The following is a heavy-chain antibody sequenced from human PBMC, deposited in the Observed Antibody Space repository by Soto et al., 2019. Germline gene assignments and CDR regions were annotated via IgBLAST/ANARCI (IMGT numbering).Heavy chain of an antibody. CDR3: ARGGHYEYFRY. V-gene: IGHV4-61*01. CDR1: GGSVSSGNDY. Sequence: QVQLQESGPGLVKPSETLSLTCTVSGGSVSSGNDYWSWIRQPPGKGLEWIGYIYHSGSTNYNPSFKSRLTISGATSKNQVSLKLTSVTAADTAVYYCARGGHYEYFRYWGQGTLVTVSS. CDR2: IYHSGST. J-gene: IGHJ1*01.